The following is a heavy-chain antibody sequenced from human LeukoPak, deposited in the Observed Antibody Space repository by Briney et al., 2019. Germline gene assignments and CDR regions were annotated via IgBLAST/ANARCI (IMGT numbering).Heavy chain of an antibody. V-gene: IGHV3-74*01. J-gene: IGHJ4*02. D-gene: IGHD1-1*01. CDR3: ARDTRYSPDY. CDR2: IDSDGSST. CDR1: GFTFSGYW. Sequence: GGSLRLSCAASGFTFSGYWMHWVRQAPGKGLVWVSRIDSDGSSTNYADPVKGRFTISRDNAKNTLYLQMNSLRAEDTAVYYCARDTRYSPDYWGQGTLVTVSS.